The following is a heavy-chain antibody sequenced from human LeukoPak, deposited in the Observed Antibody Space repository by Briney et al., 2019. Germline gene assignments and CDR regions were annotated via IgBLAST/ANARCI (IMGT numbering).Heavy chain of an antibody. CDR3: ARDGVLRYFDWLFPYYMDV. V-gene: IGHV3-11*01. CDR1: ELTLSSNY. CDR2: VSTSGSTI. D-gene: IGHD3-9*01. J-gene: IGHJ6*03. Sequence: GGSLRLSCAASELTLSSNYMSWIRQVPGKGLEWVSYVSTSGSTIYYADSVKGRFTISRDNAKNSLYLQMNSLRAEDTAVYYCARDGVLRYFDWLFPYYMDVWGKGTTVTISS.